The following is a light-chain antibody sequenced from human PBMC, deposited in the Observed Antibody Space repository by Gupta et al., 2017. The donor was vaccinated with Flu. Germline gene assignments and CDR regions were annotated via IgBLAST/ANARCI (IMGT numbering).Light chain of an antibody. CDR2: TAS. CDR1: QDISDD. V-gene: IGKV1-6*01. CDR3: LQDHNYPPT. Sequence: PSSLSAPVGNRVTITCRASQDISDDLGWYQQKPGKAPKLLIYTASCLQSGVPSRFSAHGSGTDFTLTIGSLQPEDFATYYCLQDHNYPPTFGQGTKVEI. J-gene: IGKJ1*01.